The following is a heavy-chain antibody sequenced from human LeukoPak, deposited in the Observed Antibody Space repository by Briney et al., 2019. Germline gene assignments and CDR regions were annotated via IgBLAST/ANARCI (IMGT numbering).Heavy chain of an antibody. CDR3: ARRGRGSGRHAFDI. Sequence: ASVKVSCKASGYTFTSYGISWVRQAPGQGLEWMGWISAYNGNTNYAQKLQGRVTMTTDTSTCTAYMELRSLRSDDTAVYYCARRGRGSGRHAFDIWGRGTMVTVSS. D-gene: IGHD3-10*01. CDR1: GYTFTSYG. V-gene: IGHV1-18*01. CDR2: ISAYNGNT. J-gene: IGHJ3*02.